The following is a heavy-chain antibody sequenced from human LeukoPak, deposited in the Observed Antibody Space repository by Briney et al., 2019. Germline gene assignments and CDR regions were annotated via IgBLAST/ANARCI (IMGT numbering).Heavy chain of an antibody. CDR3: ARGFQTFDP. CDR1: GFTFSSYA. V-gene: IGHV3-21*05. CDR2: IGTSSSYT. J-gene: IGHJ5*02. Sequence: GGSLRLSCTASGFTFSSYAMSWVRQAPGKGLEWISYIGTSSSYTNYADSVKGRFTISRDNAKNSLYLQMNSLRAEDTAVYYCARGFQTFDPWGQGTLVTVSS.